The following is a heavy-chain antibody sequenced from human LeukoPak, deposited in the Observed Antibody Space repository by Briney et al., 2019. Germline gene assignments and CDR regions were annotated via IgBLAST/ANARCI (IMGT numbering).Heavy chain of an antibody. J-gene: IGHJ4*02. D-gene: IGHD3-16*01. CDR1: GYSFTGYY. V-gene: IGHV1-2*02. CDR2: ISPSSGGT. CDR3: ARDGVPIEY. Sequence: GASVKVSCKASGYSFTGYYMHWVRQAPGQGLEWMGWISPSSGGTTYAEKFQGRVTITRDTSISTAYMELTRLRSDDTAMYYCARDGVPIEYWGQGTLVIVSS.